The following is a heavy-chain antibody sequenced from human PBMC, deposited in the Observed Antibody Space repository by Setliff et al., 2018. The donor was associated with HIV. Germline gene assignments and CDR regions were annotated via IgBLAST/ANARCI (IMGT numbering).Heavy chain of an antibody. V-gene: IGHV4-31*03. D-gene: IGHD2-2*03. CDR2: IYYSGST. CDR3: ARGVLGYCRSGTCYSTYFDY. J-gene: IGHJ4*02. CDR1: GGSMTSGDYY. Sequence: SETLSLTCTVSGGSMTSGDYYWTWIRQHPVKGLEWIGYIYYSGSTYYNPSLKSRVTISVDTSKNQFSLNLSSVTAAATAVFYCARGVLGYCRSGTCYSTYFDYWGQGTLVTVSS.